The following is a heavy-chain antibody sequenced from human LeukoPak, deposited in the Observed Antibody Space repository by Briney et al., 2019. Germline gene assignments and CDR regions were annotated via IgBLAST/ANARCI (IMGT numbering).Heavy chain of an antibody. V-gene: IGHV1-69*13. CDR1: GGTFSSYA. D-gene: IGHD5-18*01. CDR2: IIPFFGTA. CDR3: ASVDTAMVRFDSNYYYYYMDV. J-gene: IGHJ6*03. Sequence: SVKVSCKASGGTFSSYAISWVRQAHRQGHEWMGGIIPFFGTANYAQKFQGRVTITADESTSTAYMELSSLRSEDTAVYYCASVDTAMVRFDSNYYYYYMDVWGKGTTATISS.